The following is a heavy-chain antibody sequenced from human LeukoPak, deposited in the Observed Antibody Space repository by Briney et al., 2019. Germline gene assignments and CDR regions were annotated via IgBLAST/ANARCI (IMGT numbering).Heavy chain of an antibody. CDR2: INLRGDAT. CDR1: GYSSTYVFTTYP. CDR3: ARKWSSRDWFDP. J-gene: IGHJ5*02. D-gene: IGHD2-8*01. Sequence: GASVKVSCKASGYSSTYVFTTYPIHWVRQAPGQGLEWLRMINLRGDATIYAQKFQGRVTMTSDSSTTTVYMELSSLKSEDTGLYYCARKWSSRDWFDPWGQGTLVTVSS. V-gene: IGHV1-46*01.